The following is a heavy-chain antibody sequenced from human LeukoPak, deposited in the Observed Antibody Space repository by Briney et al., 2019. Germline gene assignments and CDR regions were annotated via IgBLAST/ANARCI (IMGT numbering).Heavy chain of an antibody. CDR3: ARPSSGWTDDAFDI. V-gene: IGHV4-39*01. Sequence: SETLSLTCTVSGGSISSSSYYWGWIRQPPGKGLERIGYIYYSGSPYYNPSLKSRVTISVDTSKNQFSLKLSPVTAADTAVYYCARPSSGWTDDAFDIWGQGTMVTVSS. CDR2: IYYSGSP. J-gene: IGHJ3*02. CDR1: GGSISSSSYY. D-gene: IGHD6-19*01.